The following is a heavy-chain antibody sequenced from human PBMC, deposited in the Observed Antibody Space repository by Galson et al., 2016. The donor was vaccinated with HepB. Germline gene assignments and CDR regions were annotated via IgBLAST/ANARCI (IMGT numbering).Heavy chain of an antibody. D-gene: IGHD3-10*01. CDR3: ARTGVEFLSMCYFQV. CDR1: GGSIRDSDYY. V-gene: IGHV4-61*08. CDR2: VSNRGNT. J-gene: IGHJ4*02. Sequence: SETLSLTCTVSGGSIRDSDYYWSWIRQSPGKGLEWIGYVSNRGNTNYNPSLGSRGTISVDTSKNQFSLRLTSVTAADTAVYYCARTGVEFLSMCYFQVWGRGILVSVSS.